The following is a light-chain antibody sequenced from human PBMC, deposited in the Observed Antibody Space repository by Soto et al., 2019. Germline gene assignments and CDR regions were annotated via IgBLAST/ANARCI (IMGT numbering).Light chain of an antibody. CDR1: QGIRND. Sequence: AIQMTQSPSSLSASVGDRVTITCRASQGIRNDLGWYQQKPGKAPNLLIYDASILESGVPSRFSGSGSGTEFTLTISSLQPDDFATYYCQQYNSYSSMFGQGTKVDVK. V-gene: IGKV1-13*02. CDR2: DAS. CDR3: QQYNSYSSM. J-gene: IGKJ1*01.